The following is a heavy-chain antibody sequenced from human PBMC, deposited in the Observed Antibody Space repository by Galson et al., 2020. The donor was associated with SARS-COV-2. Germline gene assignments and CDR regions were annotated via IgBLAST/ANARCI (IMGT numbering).Heavy chain of an antibody. CDR2: IKSDGTYT. Sequence: GESLKISCAASGFIFSNFWMHWVRQAPGKGLVWVSRIKSDGTYTDYADSVKGRFTISRDNAKNTLYLQMKSLRVEDTAVYYCARDHYGYNSLDQWGQGTLVTVSS. J-gene: IGHJ5*02. CDR1: GFIFSNFW. V-gene: IGHV3-74*01. D-gene: IGHD5-12*01. CDR3: ARDHYGYNSLDQ.